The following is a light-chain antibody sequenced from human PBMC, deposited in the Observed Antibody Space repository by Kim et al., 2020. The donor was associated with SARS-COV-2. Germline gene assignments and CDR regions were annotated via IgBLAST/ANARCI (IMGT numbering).Light chain of an antibody. J-gene: IGKJ4*01. CDR2: GAS. V-gene: IGKV3D-15*01. CDR3: QQYKNWPLT. Sequence: EIVMTQSPATLSVSPGERATLSCRASQSVSSNLAWYQQKPGQAPRLLIDGASTRATVIPARFSGSGSGTEFTLTISSLQSEDFAVYYCQQYKNWPLTFGGGTKVDIK. CDR1: QSVSSN.